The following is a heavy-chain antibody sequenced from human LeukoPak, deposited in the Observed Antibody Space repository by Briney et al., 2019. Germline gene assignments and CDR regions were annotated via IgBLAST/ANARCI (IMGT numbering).Heavy chain of an antibody. Sequence: PSETLSLTCTVSGGSISSSSYYWGWSRQPPGKGLECIWSIYYSGSTYYNPSLKSRVTISVHTSKNQFSLKLSSVTAADTAVYYCARFRVGDYVWGSYRYEVGAFDIWGQGTMVTVSS. V-gene: IGHV4-39*01. J-gene: IGHJ3*02. CDR1: GGSISSSSYY. D-gene: IGHD3-16*02. CDR2: IYYSGST. CDR3: ARFRVGDYVWGSYRYEVGAFDI.